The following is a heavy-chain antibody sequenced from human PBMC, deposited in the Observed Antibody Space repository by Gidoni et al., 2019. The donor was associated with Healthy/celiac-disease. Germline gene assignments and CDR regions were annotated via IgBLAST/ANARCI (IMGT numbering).Heavy chain of an antibody. Sequence: QVQLVESGGGVVQPGRSLRLSCAASGFTFSSYAMHWVRQAPGKGLEWVAVISYDGSNKYYADSVKGRFTISRDNSKNTLYLQMNSLRAEDTAVYYCARNPRAVAGTGCFDYWGQGTLVTVSS. V-gene: IGHV3-30-3*01. CDR3: ARNPRAVAGTGCFDY. D-gene: IGHD6-19*01. J-gene: IGHJ4*02. CDR1: GFTFSSYA. CDR2: ISYDGSNK.